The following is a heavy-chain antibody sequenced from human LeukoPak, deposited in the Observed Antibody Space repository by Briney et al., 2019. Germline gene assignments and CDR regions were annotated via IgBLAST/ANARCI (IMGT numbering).Heavy chain of an antibody. D-gene: IGHD5-12*01. V-gene: IGHV1-18*04. J-gene: IGHJ6*03. Sequence: ASVKVSCKASGGTFTSYYMHWVRQAPGQGLEWMGWISAYNGNTNYAQKLQGRVTMTTDTSTSTAYVELRSLRSDDTAVYYCARDSIVATIRSFYYYYMDVWGKGTTVTVSS. CDR1: GGTFTSYY. CDR2: ISAYNGNT. CDR3: ARDSIVATIRSFYYYYMDV.